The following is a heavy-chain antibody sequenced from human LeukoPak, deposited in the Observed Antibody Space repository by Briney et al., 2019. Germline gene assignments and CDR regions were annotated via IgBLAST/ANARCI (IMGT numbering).Heavy chain of an antibody. CDR2: ITHAAIL. D-gene: IGHD6-13*01. Sequence: SETLSLTCAVSGGGSFSDYSWNWIRQSPGKGLEWVGEITHAAILNYNPSLKGRVAISVDTSKSQVSLKLDSMTAADRAMYYCARGRGEAAGLDHWGQGTLVTVSS. CDR3: ARGRGEAAGLDH. J-gene: IGHJ4*02. CDR1: GGGSFSDYS. V-gene: IGHV4-34*01.